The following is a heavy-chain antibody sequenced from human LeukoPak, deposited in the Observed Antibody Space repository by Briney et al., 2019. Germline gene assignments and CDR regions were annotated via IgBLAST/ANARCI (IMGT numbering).Heavy chain of an antibody. D-gene: IGHD6-13*01. V-gene: IGHV3-23*01. J-gene: IGHJ4*02. CDR2: ISGGGGST. CDR3: AKRGSKAAAPDY. CDR1: GFTFSSYA. Sequence: GGSLRLSCAASGFTFSSYAMSWVRKAPGKGLEWVSAISGGGGSTYYADSVKGRFTISRDNSKNTLYLQMNSLRAEDTAVYYCAKRGSKAAAPDYWGQGTLVTVSS.